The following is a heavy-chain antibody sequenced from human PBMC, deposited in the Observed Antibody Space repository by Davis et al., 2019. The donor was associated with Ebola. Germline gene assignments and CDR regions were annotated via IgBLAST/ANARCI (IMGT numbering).Heavy chain of an antibody. V-gene: IGHV3-7*01. Sequence: GESLKISCAASGFTFSNYWMSWVRLAPGKGLERVAKIKQDGSEKNCVDSVKGRFTISRDNPKNSLYLQMTSLRAEDTAVYYCARDKYSSSPIFDYWGQGTVVTVSS. J-gene: IGHJ4*02. CDR3: ARDKYSSSPIFDY. D-gene: IGHD6-6*01. CDR1: GFTFSNYW. CDR2: IKQDGSEK.